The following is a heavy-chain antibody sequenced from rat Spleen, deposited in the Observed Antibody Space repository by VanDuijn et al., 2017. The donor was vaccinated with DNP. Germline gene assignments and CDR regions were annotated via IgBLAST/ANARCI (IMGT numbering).Heavy chain of an antibody. D-gene: IGHD1-12*02. V-gene: IGHV5-7*01. Sequence: EVQLVESGGGLVQPGRSLKLSCAASGFTFSDYNMAWVRQAPKKGLEWVATITNNGGNTYYRDSVKGRFTISRNNAESTLYLQMDNLRSEDTATYYCAREGDYYDGSYPHYWGQGVMVTVSS. CDR3: AREGDYYDGSYPHY. CDR2: ITNNGGNT. J-gene: IGHJ2*01. CDR1: GFTFSDYN.